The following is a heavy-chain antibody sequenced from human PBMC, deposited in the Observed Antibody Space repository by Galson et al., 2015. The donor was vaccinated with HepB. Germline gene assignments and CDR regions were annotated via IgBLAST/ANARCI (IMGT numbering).Heavy chain of an antibody. CDR3: ARLGYCSSTSCYKGLV. J-gene: IGHJ6*02. Sequence: TLSLTCTVSGGSISSGGYYWSWIRQHPGKGLEWIGYIYYSGSTYYNPSLKSRVTISVDTSKNQFSLKLSSVTAADTAVYYCARLGYCSSTSCYKGLVWGQGTTVTVSS. V-gene: IGHV4-31*03. CDR2: IYYSGST. D-gene: IGHD2-2*02. CDR1: GGSISSGGYY.